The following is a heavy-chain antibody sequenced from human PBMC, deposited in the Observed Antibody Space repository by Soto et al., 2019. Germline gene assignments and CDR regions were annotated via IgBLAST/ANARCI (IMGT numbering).Heavy chain of an antibody. Sequence: PGGSLRLSCAASGFTFSSYAMSWVRQAPGKGLEWVSTISGNGGSTHYADSVKGRFTISRDNSMNTLYLQMNSLRAEDTAIYYCAKGKANTVFGENTLFDSWGQGTLVAVYS. CDR3: AKGKANTVFGENTLFDS. CDR2: ISGNGGST. CDR1: GFTFSSYA. V-gene: IGHV3-23*01. D-gene: IGHD3-3*01. J-gene: IGHJ4*02.